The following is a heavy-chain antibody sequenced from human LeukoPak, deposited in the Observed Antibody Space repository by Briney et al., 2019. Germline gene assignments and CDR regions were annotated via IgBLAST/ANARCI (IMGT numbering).Heavy chain of an antibody. J-gene: IGHJ5*02. Sequence: PSQTLSLTCTVSGGSISSGGYYWSWIRQHPGKGLEWIGYIYYSGSTYYNPSLKSRVTITVDTSKNQFTLKLSSVTAADTAGYHCARVSLENWFDPWGQGTLVTVSS. CDR2: IYYSGST. CDR1: GGSISSGGYY. V-gene: IGHV4-31*03. CDR3: ARVSLENWFDP.